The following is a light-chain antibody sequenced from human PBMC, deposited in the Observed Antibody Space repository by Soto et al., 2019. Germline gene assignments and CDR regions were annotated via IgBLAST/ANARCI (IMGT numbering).Light chain of an antibody. CDR2: KAS. CDR1: QSISSW. J-gene: IGKJ1*01. Sequence: DIQMTQSPSTLSASAGDRVTITSRASQSISSWLAWYQQKPGKAPKLLIYKASSLESGVPSRFSGSGSGTEFTLTISSLQPDDFATYYCQQYNSYSPWTFGQGTKGDIK. CDR3: QQYNSYSPWT. V-gene: IGKV1-5*03.